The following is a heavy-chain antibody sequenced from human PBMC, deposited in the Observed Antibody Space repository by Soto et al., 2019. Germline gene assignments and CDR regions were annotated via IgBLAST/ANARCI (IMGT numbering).Heavy chain of an antibody. D-gene: IGHD2-2*01. Sequence: EVQLVESGGGLVKPGGSLRLSCAASGFGFSRYSMSWVRQAPGKGLEWVSSITASSTYIYHADSLKARFTISRDNAKYSLYLQMNSLGADDTAVYYCARGYCSSTSCSRFDIWGQGTMVTVST. CDR3: ARGYCSSTSCSRFDI. V-gene: IGHV3-21*04. CDR2: ITASSTYI. J-gene: IGHJ3*02. CDR1: GFGFSRYS.